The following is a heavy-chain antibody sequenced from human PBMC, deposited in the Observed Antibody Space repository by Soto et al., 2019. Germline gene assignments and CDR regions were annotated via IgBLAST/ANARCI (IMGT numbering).Heavy chain of an antibody. J-gene: IGHJ4*02. CDR2: LTGSGAST. D-gene: IGHD1-26*01. CDR1: GFTFGNYA. Sequence: EVQLLESGGGLVQPGGSLRISCAASGFTFGNYAMTWVRQAPGKGLEWVSALTGSGASTYYADSVRARFIISRDNSKSTLYLHMYSLRAEDTAVYYCAQDFGGRRPFHYWGQGTLVTVSS. V-gene: IGHV3-23*01. CDR3: AQDFGGRRPFHY.